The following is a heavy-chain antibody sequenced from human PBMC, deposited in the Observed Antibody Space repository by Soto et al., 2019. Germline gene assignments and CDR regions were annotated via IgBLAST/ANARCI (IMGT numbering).Heavy chain of an antibody. D-gene: IGHD3-22*01. CDR1: GFTFSNAW. CDR2: IKSKTDGGTT. CDR3: TTWYYYDSSGRRADY. Sequence: GGSLRLSCAASGFTFSNAWMNWVRQAPGKGLEWVGRIKSKTDGGTTDYAAPVKGRFTISRDDSKNTLYLQMNSLKTEDTAVYYCTTWYYYDSSGRRADYWGQGTLVTVSS. J-gene: IGHJ4*02. V-gene: IGHV3-15*07.